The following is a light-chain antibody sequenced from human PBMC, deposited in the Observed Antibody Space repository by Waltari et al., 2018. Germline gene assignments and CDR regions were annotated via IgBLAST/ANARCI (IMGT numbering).Light chain of an antibody. V-gene: IGKV3-11*01. CDR3: QQRSNWPPIFT. Sequence: EIVLTQSPATLSWSPGARATLPCRASQSVSSYLAWYPQHPGKAPRLLLSDASNRATGIPARFSGSGSGTDFTLTISSIEPEDFAVYYCQQRSNWPPIFTFGPGTKVDIK. CDR2: DAS. J-gene: IGKJ3*01. CDR1: QSVSSY.